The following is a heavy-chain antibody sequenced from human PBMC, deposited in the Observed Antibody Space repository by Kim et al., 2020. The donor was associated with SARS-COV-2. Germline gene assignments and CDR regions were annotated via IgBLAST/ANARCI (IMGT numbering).Heavy chain of an antibody. CDR2: LNWNGDST. Sequence: GGSLRLSCAASGFTFDDYYMYWVRQAPGKGLEWVSLLNWNGDSTYYADSVKGRFTISRDNNRNSLYLHMNSLRPEDNAFYYCAKSIRWYLTSNFHYYGMDVWAQGTTVTVSS. CDR1: GFTFDDYY. D-gene: IGHD2-15*01. V-gene: IGHV3-43D*03. J-gene: IGHJ6*01. CDR3: AKSIRWYLTSNFHYYGMDV.